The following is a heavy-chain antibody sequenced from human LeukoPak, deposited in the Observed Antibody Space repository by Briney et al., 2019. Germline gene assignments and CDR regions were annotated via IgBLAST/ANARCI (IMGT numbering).Heavy chain of an antibody. J-gene: IGHJ5*02. CDR3: AKLGWFDL. D-gene: IGHD3-3*02. V-gene: IGHV3-74*03. CDR2: SEGDDTTT. Sequence: GGSLRLSCAASGFSVGNYWMHWVRHAPGKGLVWVSRSEGDDTTTTYADSVKGRFTVSRDNAKNTVYLQMNSLRVEDTAVYYCAKLGWFDLGGQGTLVSVST. CDR1: GFSVGNYW.